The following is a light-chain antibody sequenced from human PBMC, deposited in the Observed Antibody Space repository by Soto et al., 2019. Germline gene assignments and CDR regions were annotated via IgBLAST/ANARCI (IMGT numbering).Light chain of an antibody. CDR3: QQRSNWPPEYT. CDR1: QSVSSY. J-gene: IGKJ2*01. V-gene: IGKV3-11*01. CDR2: DAS. Sequence: EIVLTQSPATLSLSPGERATLSCRASQSVSSYLAWYQQKPGQAPRLLIYDASNRATGIPARFSGSGSGTDFTFTISSLVPEDFAVYYCQQRSNWPPEYTFGQGTKLEIK.